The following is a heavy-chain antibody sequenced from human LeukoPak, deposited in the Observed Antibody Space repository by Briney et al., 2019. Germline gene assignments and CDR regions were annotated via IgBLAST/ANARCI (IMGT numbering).Heavy chain of an antibody. CDR3: ARHYVTGVARGYSDY. J-gene: IGHJ4*02. CDR1: GASISSSTYY. CDR2: ISYSGTT. D-gene: IGHD3-10*01. V-gene: IGHV4-39*01. Sequence: PLETLSLTCTVSGASISSSTYYWGWTRQPPGKGLEWIGSISYSGTTYYNPSLKSRVTISVDTSKNQFSLKLNSVSAADTAVYYCARHYVTGVARGYSDYWGQGTLVTVSS.